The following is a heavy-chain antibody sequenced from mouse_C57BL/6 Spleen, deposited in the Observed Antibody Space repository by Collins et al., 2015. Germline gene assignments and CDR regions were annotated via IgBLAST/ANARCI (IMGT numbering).Heavy chain of an antibody. J-gene: IGHJ4*01. CDR3: ARVTDYYAMGY. Sequence: QVTLKESGPGILQSSQTLSLTCSFSGFSLSTSGMGVSWIRQPSGKGLEWLAHIYWDDNKRYNPFLKSRLTISKDTSRNQVFLKITSVDTADAATYYCARVTDYYAMGYWGQGTSVTVSS. CDR1: GFSLSTSGMG. D-gene: IGHD2-1*01. V-gene: IGHV8-12*01. CDR2: IYWDDNK.